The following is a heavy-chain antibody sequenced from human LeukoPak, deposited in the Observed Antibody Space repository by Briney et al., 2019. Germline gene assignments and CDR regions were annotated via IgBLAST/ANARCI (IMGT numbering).Heavy chain of an antibody. CDR1: AGSISSSSHY. Sequence: PSETLSLTCTVSAGSISSSSHYWGWIRQPPGKGLEWIGSIYYSGSTYYIPSLERRVTISVDASKNQFPLKLSSVTAADTAVYYCARQGDSKMSSRFDYWGQGTLVTVSS. D-gene: IGHD3-22*01. CDR3: ARQGDSKMSSRFDY. J-gene: IGHJ4*02. V-gene: IGHV4-39*01. CDR2: IYYSGST.